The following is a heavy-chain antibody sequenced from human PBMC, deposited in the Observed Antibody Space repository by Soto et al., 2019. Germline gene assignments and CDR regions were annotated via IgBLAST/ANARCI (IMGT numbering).Heavy chain of an antibody. V-gene: IGHV1-2*02. CDR2: INPNSGGT. CDR1: GYTFTGYY. CDR3: ARERGSYYDFWSGYYKFRGMDV. D-gene: IGHD3-3*01. J-gene: IGHJ6*02. Sequence: GASVKVSCKASGYTFTGYYMHWVRQAPGQGLEWMGWINPNSGGTNYVQKFQGRVTMTRDTSISTAYMELSRLRSDDTAVYYCARERGSYYDFWSGYYKFRGMDVWGQGTTVTVSS.